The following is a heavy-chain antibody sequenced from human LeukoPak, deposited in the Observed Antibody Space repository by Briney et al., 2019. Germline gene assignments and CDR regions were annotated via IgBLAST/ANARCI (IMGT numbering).Heavy chain of an antibody. CDR3: ARSHYASSSPFDF. V-gene: IGHV3-30*01. CDR1: GFTFSSYA. D-gene: IGHD2-2*01. CDR2: ISYEASNK. J-gene: IGHJ4*02. Sequence: GGSLRLSCAASGFTFSSYALHWVRQAPGKGLEWVAVISYEASNKYYADSVKGRFTISRDYSKDTLYLQMNSLRTEDTAVYFCARSHYASSSPFDFWAREPWSPSPQ.